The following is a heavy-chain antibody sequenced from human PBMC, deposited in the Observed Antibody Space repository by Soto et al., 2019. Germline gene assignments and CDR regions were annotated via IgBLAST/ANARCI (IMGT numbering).Heavy chain of an antibody. J-gene: IGHJ6*02. V-gene: IGHV3-30*18. Sequence: QVQLVESGGGVVQPGTSLRLSCAASGFTFKTHAMHWVRQAPGKGLEWMAVIAYDGNEKFYADSVKGRFTISRDNSKNSLYLQIKTLRHVNTAVYYCGKDVGDYVPYYYAVDGWGQGTTVTVSS. D-gene: IGHD3-10*01. CDR1: GFTFKTHA. CDR3: GKDVGDYVPYYYAVDG. CDR2: IAYDGNEK.